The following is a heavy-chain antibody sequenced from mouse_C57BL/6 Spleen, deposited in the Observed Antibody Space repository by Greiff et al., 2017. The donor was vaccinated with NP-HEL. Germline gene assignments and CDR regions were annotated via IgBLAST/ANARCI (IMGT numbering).Heavy chain of an antibody. CDR3: AREGGSSYVAWFAY. J-gene: IGHJ3*01. V-gene: IGHV2-9-1*01. CDR1: GFSLTSYA. CDR2: IWTGGGT. D-gene: IGHD1-1*01. Sequence: VKLMESGPGLVAPSQSLSITCTVSGFSLTSYAISWVRQPPGKGLEWLGVIWTGGGTNYNSALKSRLSISTDNSKSQVFLKMNSLQTDDTARYYCAREGGSSYVAWFAYWGQGTLVTVSA.